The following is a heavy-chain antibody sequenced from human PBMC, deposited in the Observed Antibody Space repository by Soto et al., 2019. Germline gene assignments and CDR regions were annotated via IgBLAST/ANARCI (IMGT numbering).Heavy chain of an antibody. CDR3: AREGGWARESIGHFDY. CDR2: ISYDGSNK. CDR1: GFTFSSYG. Sequence: GGSLILSCAASGFTFSSYGMHWVRPAPGKGLEWVAVISYDGSNKYYADSVKGRFTISRDNSKNTLYLQMNSLRAEDTAVYYCAREGGWARESIGHFDYWGQGTLVTVSS. J-gene: IGHJ4*02. V-gene: IGHV3-30*03. D-gene: IGHD6-19*01.